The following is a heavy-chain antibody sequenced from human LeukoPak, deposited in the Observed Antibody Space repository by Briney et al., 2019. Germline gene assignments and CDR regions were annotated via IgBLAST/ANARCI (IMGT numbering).Heavy chain of an antibody. CDR3: AAGQVRGVIRYYYYYGMDV. J-gene: IGHJ6*02. CDR1: GFTFTNSA. D-gene: IGHD3-10*01. Sequence: GASETVSCKASGFTFTNSAVQWVRQARGQRLEWIGWIVVPSGNTNYAQKFQERVTITRDMSTSTAYMELSSLRSEDTAVYYCAAGQVRGVIRYYYYYGMDVWGQGTTVTASS. CDR2: IVVPSGNT. V-gene: IGHV1-58*01.